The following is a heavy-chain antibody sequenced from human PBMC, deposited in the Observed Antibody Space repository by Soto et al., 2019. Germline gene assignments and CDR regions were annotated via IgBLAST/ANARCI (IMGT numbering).Heavy chain of an antibody. D-gene: IGHD3-3*01. CDR3: ARSTRFYYFDY. CDR2: ISYDGSNK. Sequence: GGSLRLSCAASGFTFSSYGMHWVRQAPGKGLEWVAVISYDGSNKYYADSVKGRFTISRDNSKNTLYLQMNSMRAEDTAVYYCARSTRFYYFDYWGQGTLVTVSS. CDR1: GFTFSSYG. V-gene: IGHV3-30*03. J-gene: IGHJ4*02.